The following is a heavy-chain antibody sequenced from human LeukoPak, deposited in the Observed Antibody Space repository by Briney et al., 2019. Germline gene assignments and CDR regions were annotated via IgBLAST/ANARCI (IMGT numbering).Heavy chain of an antibody. V-gene: IGHV1-46*03. CDR2: INPSGGST. J-gene: IGHJ5*02. CDR3: ARGRGVWGSYRSKRFDP. D-gene: IGHD3-16*02. CDR1: GYTFTNYY. Sequence: ASVKVSCKASGYTFTNYYMHWVRQAPGQGLEWMGIINPSGGSTSYAQKFQGRVTMTRDTSTSTVYMELSSLRSEDTAVYYCARGRGVWGSYRSKRFDPWGQGTLVTVSS.